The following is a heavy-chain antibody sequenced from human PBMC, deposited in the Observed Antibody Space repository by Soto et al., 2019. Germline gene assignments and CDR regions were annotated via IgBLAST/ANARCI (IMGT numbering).Heavy chain of an antibody. CDR1: GYTFTGYY. Sequence: ASVRVSCKASGYTFTGYYMHWVRQAPGQGLEWMGWINPNSGGTNYAQKFQGRVTMTRDTSISTAYMELSRLRPDDTAVYYCARDGYRYGYGYFDYWGQGSLVTVSS. D-gene: IGHD5-18*01. CDR2: INPNSGGT. J-gene: IGHJ4*02. CDR3: ARDGYRYGYGYFDY. V-gene: IGHV1-2*02.